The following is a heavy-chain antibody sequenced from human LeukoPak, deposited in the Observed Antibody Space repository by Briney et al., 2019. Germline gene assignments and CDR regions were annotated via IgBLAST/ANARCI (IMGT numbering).Heavy chain of an antibody. CDR1: GGSISSSSYY. V-gene: IGHV4-39*07. Sequence: PSETLSLTCTVSGGSISSSSYYWGWIRQPPGKGLEWIGSIYYSGSTYYNPSLKSRVTISVDTSKNQFSLKLSSVTAADAAVYYCAREAYCGGDCYSGFDYWGQGTLVTVSS. J-gene: IGHJ4*02. CDR2: IYYSGST. D-gene: IGHD2-21*02. CDR3: AREAYCGGDCYSGFDY.